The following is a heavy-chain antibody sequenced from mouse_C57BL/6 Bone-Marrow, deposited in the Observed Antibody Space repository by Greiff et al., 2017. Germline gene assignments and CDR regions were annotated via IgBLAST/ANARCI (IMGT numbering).Heavy chain of an antibody. J-gene: IGHJ1*03. Sequence: EVQLQQSGAELVRPGASVKLSCTASGFNIKDDYMHWVQQRPEQGLEWIGWIDPENGDTEYASKFQGKATITADTSSNTAYLQLSSLTSEDTAVYYCTTVEWLRRGYFDVWGTGTTVTVSS. CDR1: GFNIKDDY. V-gene: IGHV14-4*01. D-gene: IGHD2-2*01. CDR2: IDPENGDT. CDR3: TTVEWLRRGYFDV.